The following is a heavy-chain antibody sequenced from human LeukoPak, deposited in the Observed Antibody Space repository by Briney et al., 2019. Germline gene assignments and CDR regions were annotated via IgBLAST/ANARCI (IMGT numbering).Heavy chain of an antibody. J-gene: IGHJ4*02. D-gene: IGHD5-12*01. V-gene: IGHV3-9*01. Sequence: GRSLRLSCAVSGFTFDDYAMHWVRQVPGKGLEWSSRFIWKSETIGYAESVKGRFTISRENAKNSLYMKMNSLRAEDTALYYCATNGGGDSGYGNFDYWGQGALVTVSS. CDR1: GFTFDDYA. CDR2: FIWKSETI. CDR3: ATNGGGDSGYGNFDY.